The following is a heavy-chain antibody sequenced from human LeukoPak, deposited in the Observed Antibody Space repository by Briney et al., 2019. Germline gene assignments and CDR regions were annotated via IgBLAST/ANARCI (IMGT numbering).Heavy chain of an antibody. V-gene: IGHV3-23*01. CDR2: ISGSGGST. CDR3: ARATYDFWSGPNFDY. D-gene: IGHD3-3*01. CDR1: GFTFSSYV. Sequence: GGSLRLSCAASGFTFSSYVMSWVRQAPGKGLEWVSAISGSGGSTYYADSVKGRFTISRDNSKNTLYLQMNSLRAEDTAVYYCARATYDFWSGPNFDYWGQGTLVTVSS. J-gene: IGHJ4*02.